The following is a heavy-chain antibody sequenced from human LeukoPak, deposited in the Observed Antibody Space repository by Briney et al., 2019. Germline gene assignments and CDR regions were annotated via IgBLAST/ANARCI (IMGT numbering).Heavy chain of an antibody. CDR1: GGFISSSSYS. Sequence: SETLSLTCTVSGGFISSSSYSWGWIRQPPGKGLEWIGSIYYSGSTYYNPSLKSRVTISVDTSKNQFSLKLSSVTAADTAVYYCARHAPKYSSSGGAFDIWGQGTMVTVSS. CDR2: IYYSGST. V-gene: IGHV4-39*01. CDR3: ARHAPKYSSSGGAFDI. J-gene: IGHJ3*02. D-gene: IGHD6-6*01.